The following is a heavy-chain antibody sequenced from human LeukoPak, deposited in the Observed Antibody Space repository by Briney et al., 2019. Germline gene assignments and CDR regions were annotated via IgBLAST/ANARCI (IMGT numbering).Heavy chain of an antibody. CDR1: GFTFTFW. D-gene: IGHD5-12*01. J-gene: IGHJ4*02. V-gene: IGHV3-7*03. CDR2: IKQDGSIK. Sequence: GGSLRLSCATSGFTFTFWMSWVRQAPGKGLEWVANIKQDGSIKNYVDSAKGRFTISRDNAKNSLYLQMNSLRTEDTALYYCAKDRTYSGYDALDYWGQGTLVTVSS. CDR3: AKDRTYSGYDALDY.